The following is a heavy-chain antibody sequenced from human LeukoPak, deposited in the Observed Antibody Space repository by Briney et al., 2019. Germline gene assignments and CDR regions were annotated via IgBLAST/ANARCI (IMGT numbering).Heavy chain of an antibody. J-gene: IGHJ6*03. CDR3: ARNFYDFWSGYYTEGGYYMDV. Sequence: SETLSLTCTVSGYSISSGYYWGWIRQPPGKGLEWIGSIYHSGSTYYNPSLKSRVTISVDTSKNQFSLKLSSVTAADTAVYYCARNFYDFWSGYYTEGGYYMDVWGKGTTVTVSS. CDR1: GYSISSGYY. D-gene: IGHD3-3*01. CDR2: IYHSGST. V-gene: IGHV4-38-2*02.